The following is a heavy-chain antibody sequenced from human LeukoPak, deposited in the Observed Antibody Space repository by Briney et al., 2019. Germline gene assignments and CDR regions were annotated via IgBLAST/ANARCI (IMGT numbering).Heavy chain of an antibody. J-gene: IGHJ4*02. Sequence: GRSLRLSCAASGFTFSSYGMHWVRQAPGKGLEWVAVISYDGSNKYYADSVKGRFTISRDNSKNTLYLQMNSPRAEDTAVYYCATSIAVADTFDYWAREPWSPSPQ. V-gene: IGHV3-30*03. CDR2: ISYDGSNK. D-gene: IGHD6-19*01. CDR1: GFTFSSYG. CDR3: ATSIAVADTFDY.